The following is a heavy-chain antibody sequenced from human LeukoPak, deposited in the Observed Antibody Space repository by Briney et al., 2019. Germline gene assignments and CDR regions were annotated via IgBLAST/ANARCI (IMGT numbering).Heavy chain of an antibody. CDR2: MYSGGST. CDR1: GFTVSTND. D-gene: IGHD5-24*01. Sequence: GGSLRLSCAASGFTVSTNDMSWVRQAPGKGLEWVSVMYSGGSTYYADSVKGRFTISRDNSKNMLFLQMNSLRADDTAVYYCTTDLGDGYNSFDYWGQGTLVTVSS. CDR3: TTDLGDGYNSFDY. J-gene: IGHJ4*02. V-gene: IGHV3-53*01.